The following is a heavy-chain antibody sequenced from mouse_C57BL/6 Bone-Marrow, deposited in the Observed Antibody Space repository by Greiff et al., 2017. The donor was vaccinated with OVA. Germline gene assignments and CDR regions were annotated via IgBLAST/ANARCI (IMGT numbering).Heavy chain of an antibody. J-gene: IGHJ3*01. CDR2: ISSGSSTI. Sequence: EVKLMESGGGLVKPGGSLKLSCAASGFTFSDYGMPWVRQAPEKGLEWVAYISSGSSTIYYADTVKGRFTISRDNAKNTLFLQMTRLRSEDTAMYYCARSNFGAYWGQGTLVTVSA. D-gene: IGHD4-1*01. V-gene: IGHV5-17*01. CDR3: ARSNFGAY. CDR1: GFTFSDYG.